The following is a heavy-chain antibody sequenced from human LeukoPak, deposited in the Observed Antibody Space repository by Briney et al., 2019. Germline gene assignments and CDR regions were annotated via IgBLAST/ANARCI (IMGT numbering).Heavy chain of an antibody. J-gene: IGHJ5*02. D-gene: IGHD3-10*01. CDR1: GASFSGYY. V-gene: IGHV4-34*01. Sequence: SSETLSLTCAVYGASFSGYYWSWIRQPPGKGLEWIGEINHSGSTNYNPSLKSRVIISVDTSKNQFSLKLSSVIAADTAVFYCARHYYYGSGSYHWFDPWGQGTLVTVSS. CDR3: ARHYYYGSGSYHWFDP. CDR2: INHSGST.